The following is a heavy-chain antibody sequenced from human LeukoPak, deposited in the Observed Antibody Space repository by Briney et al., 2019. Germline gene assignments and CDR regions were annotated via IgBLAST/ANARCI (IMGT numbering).Heavy chain of an antibody. CDR1: GGSISRYY. Sequence: SETLSLTCTVSGGSISRYYWSWIRQPPGKGLEWIGEINHSGSTNYNPSLKSRVTISVDTSKNQFSLKLSSVTAADTAVYYCARGYPAMVTSFDYWGQGTLVTVSS. V-gene: IGHV4-34*01. J-gene: IGHJ4*02. D-gene: IGHD5-18*01. CDR3: ARGYPAMVTSFDY. CDR2: INHSGST.